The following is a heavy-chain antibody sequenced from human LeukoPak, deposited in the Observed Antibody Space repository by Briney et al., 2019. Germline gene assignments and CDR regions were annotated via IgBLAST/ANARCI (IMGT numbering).Heavy chain of an antibody. CDR1: GYTFTSFD. CDR2: MNPNSGNT. V-gene: IGHV1-8*01. Sequence: GASVKVSCTASGYTFTSFDINWVRQATGQGLEWMGWMNPNSGNTGYAQKFQGRVTMTRDTSISTAYMELSRLRSDDTAVYYCARDYGYGDYDSVGYWGQGTLVTVSS. J-gene: IGHJ4*02. CDR3: ARDYGYGDYDSVGY. D-gene: IGHD4-17*01.